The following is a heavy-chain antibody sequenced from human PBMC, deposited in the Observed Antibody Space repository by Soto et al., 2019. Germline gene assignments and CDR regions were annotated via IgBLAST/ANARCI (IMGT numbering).Heavy chain of an antibody. CDR1: GFTFNSYG. Sequence: QVQLVESGGGVVQPGRSLRLSCAASGFTFNSYGMHWVRQAPGKGLEWVAVISYDGSNKYYADSVRGRFTISRDNSQNALYLQMNSLRAEDTAVYYCAKGGGRIQLWYYFVYWGQGTLVTVSS. V-gene: IGHV3-30*18. CDR3: AKGGGRIQLWYYFVY. D-gene: IGHD5-18*01. CDR2: ISYDGSNK. J-gene: IGHJ4*02.